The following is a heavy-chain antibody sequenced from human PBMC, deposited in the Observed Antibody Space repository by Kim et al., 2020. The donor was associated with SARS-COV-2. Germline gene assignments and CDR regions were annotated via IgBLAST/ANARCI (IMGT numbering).Heavy chain of an antibody. CDR2: IRSKPNRYAT. Sequence: GESLRLSCAASGFTFSGSAMHWVRQASGKGLEWVGRIRSKPNRYATAYAAPVKGRFTISRDDSKNTAYLQMNNLKTEDTAVYYCTRVPGTTLAFLDDFDIWGQGTMITVSS. D-gene: IGHD1-1*01. CDR3: TRVPGTTLAFLDDFDI. V-gene: IGHV3-73*01. CDR1: GFTFSGSA. J-gene: IGHJ3*02.